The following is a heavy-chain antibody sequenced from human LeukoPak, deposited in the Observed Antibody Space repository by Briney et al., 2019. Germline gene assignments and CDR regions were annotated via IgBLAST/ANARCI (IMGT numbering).Heavy chain of an antibody. CDR1: GFSFSGSA. J-gene: IGHJ4*02. CDR2: IRSKANSYAT. CDR3: AKAPGVGAVYYFDC. V-gene: IGHV3-73*01. D-gene: IGHD1-26*01. Sequence: GGSLRLSCAASGFSFSGSAMHWVRQASGKGLEWVGRIRSKANSYATAYAASVKGRFTISRDDSKNTAYLQMNSLKTEDTAVYYCAKAPGVGAVYYFDCWGQGTLVTVSS.